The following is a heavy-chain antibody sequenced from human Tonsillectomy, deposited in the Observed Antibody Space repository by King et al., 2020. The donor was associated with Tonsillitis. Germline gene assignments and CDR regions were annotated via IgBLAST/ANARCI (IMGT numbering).Heavy chain of an antibody. V-gene: IGHV3-30-3*01. CDR2: ISYDGSNK. Sequence: VQLVESGGGVVQPGRSLRLSCAASGFTFSSYAMHWVRQAPGKGLEWVAVISYDGSNKYYADSVKGRFTISRDNSKNTLYLQMNSLRAEDTAVYYCARVIVLTGFDYWGQGTLVTVSS. D-gene: IGHD2-21*01. CDR1: GFTFSSYA. CDR3: ARVIVLTGFDY. J-gene: IGHJ4*02.